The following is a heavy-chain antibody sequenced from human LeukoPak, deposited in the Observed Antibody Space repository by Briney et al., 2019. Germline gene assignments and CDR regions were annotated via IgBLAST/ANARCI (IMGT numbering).Heavy chain of an antibody. CDR2: INHSGST. Sequence: SETLSLTCAVYGGSFSGYYWSWIRQPPGKGLEWIGEINHSGSTNYNPSLKSRVTISVDTSKNQLSLKLSSVTAADTAVYYCARRYSSGWYDWFDPWGQGTLVTVSS. CDR1: GGSFSGYY. CDR3: ARRYSSGWYDWFDP. V-gene: IGHV4-34*01. J-gene: IGHJ5*02. D-gene: IGHD6-19*01.